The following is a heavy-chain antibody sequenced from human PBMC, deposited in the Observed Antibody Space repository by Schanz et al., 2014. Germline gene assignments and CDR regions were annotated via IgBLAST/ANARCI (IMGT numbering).Heavy chain of an antibody. D-gene: IGHD6-25*01. CDR3: ARGQRRTIGRPFGP. V-gene: IGHV1-69*04. Sequence: QVQLVQSGAEVRKPGASVKVSCKASGYTFISYGISWVRQARGQGLEWVGRFIPILDVGNYAQQFQGRVTFTADKSTSTAYMELSSLASEDTAVYYCARGQRRTIGRPFGPWGQGTLVTVSS. CDR2: FIPILDVG. J-gene: IGHJ5*02. CDR1: GYTFISYG.